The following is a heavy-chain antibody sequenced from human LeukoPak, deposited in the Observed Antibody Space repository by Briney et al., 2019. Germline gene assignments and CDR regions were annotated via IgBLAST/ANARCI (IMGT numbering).Heavy chain of an antibody. CDR2: INSDGSST. CDR3: AKLGGVLRYFDWLLYYYYMDA. V-gene: IGHV3-74*01. D-gene: IGHD3-9*01. J-gene: IGHJ6*03. Sequence: GGSLRLSCAASGFTFSSYWMHWVRQAPGKGLVWVSRINSDGSSTSYADSVKGRFTISRDNSKNTLYLQMNSLRAEDTAVYYCAKLGGVLRYFDWLLYYYYMDAWGKGTTVTISS. CDR1: GFTFSSYW.